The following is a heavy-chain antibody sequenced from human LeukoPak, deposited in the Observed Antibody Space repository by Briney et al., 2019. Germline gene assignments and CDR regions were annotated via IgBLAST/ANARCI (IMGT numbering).Heavy chain of an antibody. D-gene: IGHD3-22*01. J-gene: IGHJ4*02. CDR2: IYHSGST. Sequence: SETLSLTCAVSGGSISSSNWWSWVRQPPGKGLEWIGEIYHSGSTNYNPSLKSRVTISVDKSKNQFSLKLSSVTAADTAVYYCARERVDYYDSSGPYFDYWGQGTLVTVSS. CDR3: ARERVDYYDSSGPYFDY. CDR1: GGSISSSNW. V-gene: IGHV4-4*02.